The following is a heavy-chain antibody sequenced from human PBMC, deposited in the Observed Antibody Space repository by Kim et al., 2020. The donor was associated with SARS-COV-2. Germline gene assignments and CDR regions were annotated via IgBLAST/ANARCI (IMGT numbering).Heavy chain of an antibody. V-gene: IGHV3-48*01. CDR3: ARRRDCSGGTCYGLDV. D-gene: IGHD2-15*01. J-gene: IGHJ6*02. Sequence: DSVEGRFTVSRDNTKNSLYLQMNSLRVDDTAVYYCARRRDCSGGTCYGLDVWGQGTTVTVSS.